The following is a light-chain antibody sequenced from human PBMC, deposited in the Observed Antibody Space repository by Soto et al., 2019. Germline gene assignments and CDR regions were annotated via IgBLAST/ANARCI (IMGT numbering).Light chain of an antibody. CDR1: HDIGSW. V-gene: IGKV1-12*01. Sequence: QMTQSPSSVSASVGDRVTITCRASHDIGSWLAWYQQNPGKAPKLLIFGASNLQSGVPSRFSGSGSGTDFTLTISSLQPEDFATYYCQQANSFPRTFGQGTKVEI. CDR3: QQANSFPRT. CDR2: GAS. J-gene: IGKJ2*01.